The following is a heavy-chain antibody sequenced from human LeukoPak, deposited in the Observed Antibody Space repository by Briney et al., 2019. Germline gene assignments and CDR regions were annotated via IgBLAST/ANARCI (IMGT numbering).Heavy chain of an antibody. CDR3: AKDHRGYRNNYIDY. Sequence: GGSLRLSCAASGFTFSCYAMIWARQAPEKGLEWVATISGSGGGTYYADSVRGRFTISRDDSENTLYLQMNSLSAEDTAVYYFAKDHRGYRNNYIDYWGQGNLVTVSS. V-gene: IGHV3-23*01. CDR2: ISGSGGGT. D-gene: IGHD1-1*01. CDR1: GFTFSCYA. J-gene: IGHJ4*02.